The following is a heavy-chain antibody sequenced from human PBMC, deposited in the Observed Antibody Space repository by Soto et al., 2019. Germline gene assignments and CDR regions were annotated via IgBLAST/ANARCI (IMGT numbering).Heavy chain of an antibody. CDR2: IDPSAGST. J-gene: IGHJ6*02. CDR3: ARDQADRAIGARHVLDGMDV. V-gene: IGHV1-46*01. D-gene: IGHD6-6*01. Sequence: ASVKVSCKASGYTFTNNYMHWVRQAPGQGLEYMGVIDPSAGSTAYAQNFRGRVTMTRDTSTSTFYMDLSRLKSEDTAVYYCARDQADRAIGARHVLDGMDVWGQGTTVTVSS. CDR1: GYTFTNNY.